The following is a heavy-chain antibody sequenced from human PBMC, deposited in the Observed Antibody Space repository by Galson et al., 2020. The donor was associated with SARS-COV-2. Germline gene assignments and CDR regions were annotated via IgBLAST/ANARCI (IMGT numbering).Heavy chain of an antibody. Sequence: GGSLRLSCAASGFTFSSYVIHWVRQAPGEGLEWVAVISYDGSNKYYADSVKGRFTISRDNSKNTLYLQMNSLRAEDTAVYYCARAHSGSYSGWFDPWGQGTLVTVSS. V-gene: IGHV3-30-3*01. D-gene: IGHD1-26*01. J-gene: IGHJ5*02. CDR2: ISYDGSNK. CDR3: ARAHSGSYSGWFDP. CDR1: GFTFSSYV.